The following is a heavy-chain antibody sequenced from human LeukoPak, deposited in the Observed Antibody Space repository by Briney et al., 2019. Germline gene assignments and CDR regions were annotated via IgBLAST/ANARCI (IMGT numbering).Heavy chain of an antibody. CDR2: IYYSGST. J-gene: IGHJ4*02. D-gene: IGHD2-21*02. Sequence: SETLSLTCTVSGDSISTYFWSWIRQPPGKGLQWIGYIYYSGSTNYNPSLKSRVTISVDPSKNQFSLKLSSVTAADTAVYYCAREAYCGGDCYSGFDYWGQGTLVTVSS. V-gene: IGHV4-59*01. CDR1: GDSISTYF. CDR3: AREAYCGGDCYSGFDY.